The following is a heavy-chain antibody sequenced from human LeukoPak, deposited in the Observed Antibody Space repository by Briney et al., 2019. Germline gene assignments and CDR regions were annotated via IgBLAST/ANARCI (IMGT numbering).Heavy chain of an antibody. CDR1: GYTFTSYY. J-gene: IGHJ4*02. V-gene: IGHV1-46*01. D-gene: IGHD6-19*01. CDR3: ARGTRADTGGGGGDY. CDR2: INPSGGST. Sequence: ASVKVSCKASGYTFTSYYMHWVRQAPGQGLEWMGIINPSGGSTRYAQKFQGRVAMTRDTSASTVYMELSSLRSEDTAFYYCARGTRADTGGGGGDYWGQGTLVTVSS.